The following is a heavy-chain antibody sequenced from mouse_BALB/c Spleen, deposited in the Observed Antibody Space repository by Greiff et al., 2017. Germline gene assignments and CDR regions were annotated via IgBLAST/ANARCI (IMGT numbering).Heavy chain of an antibody. V-gene: IGHV1S26*01. D-gene: IGHD1-1*01. CDR1: GYTFTSYT. Sequence: VQLQQSGAELVRPGTSVKMSCKASGYTFTSYTMHWVKRRPGQGLEWIGYINPSSGYTNYNQKFKDKATLTADKSSSTAYMQLSSLTSEDSAVYYCARSTTTAMDYWGQGTSVTVSS. CDR3: ARSTTTAMDY. J-gene: IGHJ4*01. CDR2: INPSSGYT.